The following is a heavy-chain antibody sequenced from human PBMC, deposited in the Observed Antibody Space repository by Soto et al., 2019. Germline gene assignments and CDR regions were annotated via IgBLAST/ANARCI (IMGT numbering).Heavy chain of an antibody. V-gene: IGHV1-69*06. J-gene: IGHJ2*01. CDR1: DDTFRNYA. CDR3: ASNKYDSSAYYYWYLGL. Sequence: QVELVQSGAEVKKPGSSVKVSCQASDDTFRNYAISWVRQAPGQGLEWMGGIIPIFGTANYAQKFQGRVTITADTSANTVYLELSSLRSEDTAVDYCASNKYDSSAYYYWYLGLWGRGTLVTVSS. CDR2: IIPIFGTA. D-gene: IGHD3-22*01.